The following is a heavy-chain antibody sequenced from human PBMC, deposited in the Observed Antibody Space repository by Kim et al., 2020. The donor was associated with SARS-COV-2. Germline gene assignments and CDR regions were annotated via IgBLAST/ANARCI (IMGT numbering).Heavy chain of an antibody. CDR2: ISNDGNNK. V-gene: IGHV3-30*18. D-gene: IGHD6-19*01. J-gene: IGHJ6*02. CDR1: GFTFSGYA. CDR3: AKERARQWLSIFSYNGMDV. Sequence: GGSLRLSCAASGFTFSGYAMHWVRQAPDKGLEWVTFISNDGNNKYYGDSVKGRFTVSRDNSQNTLDLEMNSLRADDTGVYYCAKERARQWLSIFSYNGMDVWGPGTTVTVSS.